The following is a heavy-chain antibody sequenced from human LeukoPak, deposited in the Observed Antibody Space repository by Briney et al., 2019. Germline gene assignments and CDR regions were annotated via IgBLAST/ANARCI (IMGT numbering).Heavy chain of an antibody. CDR3: AKDARILNY. D-gene: IGHD2-15*01. CDR2: ISGSGGST. J-gene: IGHJ4*02. V-gene: IGHV3-23*01. Sequence: HPGGSLRLSCAASRFTFSNYGVNWVRQAPGKGLEWVSAISGSGGSTYYADSVKGRFTISRDNSKNTLYLQMNSLRAEDTAVYYCAKDARILNYWGQGTLVTVSS. CDR1: RFTFSNYG.